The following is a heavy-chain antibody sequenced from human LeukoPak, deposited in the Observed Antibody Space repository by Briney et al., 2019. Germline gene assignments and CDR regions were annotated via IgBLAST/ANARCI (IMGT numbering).Heavy chain of an antibody. J-gene: IGHJ4*02. CDR1: GFTFSGYA. D-gene: IGHD3-22*01. CDR3: AGEYYDSSGYYIDY. V-gene: IGHV3-23*01. Sequence: GGSLRLSCAASGFTFSGYAMTWVRQAPGKGLEWVSTIGVSGGSTFYADSVKGRFTNSRDNSKNTLYLQMNSLRAEDTAVYYCAGEYYDSSGYYIDYWGQGTLVTVSS. CDR2: IGVSGGST.